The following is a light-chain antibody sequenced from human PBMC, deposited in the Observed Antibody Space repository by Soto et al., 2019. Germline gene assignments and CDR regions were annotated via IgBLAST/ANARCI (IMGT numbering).Light chain of an antibody. V-gene: IGKV3-20*01. CDR3: QQYCSSPPLT. J-gene: IGKJ4*01. CDR2: GAS. Sequence: EIVLTQSPGTLSLSPGERATLSCRASQSVSSSYLAWYQQKPGQAPRLLIYGASSRATGIPDRFSGSGSGTDFTLTISILEPEDFAVYYCQQYCSSPPLTFGGGTKVEIK. CDR1: QSVSSSY.